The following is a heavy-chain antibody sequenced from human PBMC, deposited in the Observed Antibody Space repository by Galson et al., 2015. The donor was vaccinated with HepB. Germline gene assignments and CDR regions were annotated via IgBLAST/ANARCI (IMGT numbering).Heavy chain of an antibody. D-gene: IGHD2-2*01. Sequence: SVKVSCKASGGTFSSYAISWVRQAPGQGLEWMGGIIPIFGTANYAQKFQGRVTITADESTSTAYMELSSLRSEDTAVYYCASVVVPAATYWYFDLWGRGTLVTVSS. CDR2: IIPIFGTA. CDR1: GGTFSSYA. CDR3: ASVVVPAATYWYFDL. V-gene: IGHV1-69*13. J-gene: IGHJ2*01.